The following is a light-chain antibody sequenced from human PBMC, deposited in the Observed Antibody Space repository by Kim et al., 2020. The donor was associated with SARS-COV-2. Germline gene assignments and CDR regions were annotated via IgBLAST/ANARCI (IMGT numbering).Light chain of an antibody. V-gene: IGKV3-11*01. CDR1: QSLSTY. J-gene: IGKJ4*01. CDR2: DAS. CDR3: QQRSTWVT. Sequence: SLAPGERATLSCRASQSLSTYLAWYQQRPGQAPKLLIYDASRRASGIPARFSGSGSETDFTLTISSLEPEDFAVYYCQQRSTWVTFGGGTKVDIK.